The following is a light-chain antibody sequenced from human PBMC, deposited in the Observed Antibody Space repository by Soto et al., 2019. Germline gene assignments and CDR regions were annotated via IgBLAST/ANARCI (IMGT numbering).Light chain of an antibody. CDR2: NNS. Sequence: QSVLTQPPSASGTPGQRVTISCSGSGSNIGSNTVNWYQQLPGTAPKLLIYNNSQRPSGVPDRFSGSKSGTSASLAISGLQSDIEADYYCASWDARLSGWVFGGGTKLTVL. CDR1: GSNIGSNT. V-gene: IGLV1-44*01. J-gene: IGLJ3*02. CDR3: ASWDARLSGWV.